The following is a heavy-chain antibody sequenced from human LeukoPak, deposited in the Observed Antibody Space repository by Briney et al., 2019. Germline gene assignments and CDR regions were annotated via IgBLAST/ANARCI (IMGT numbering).Heavy chain of an antibody. CDR1: GGSISSYY. CDR2: IYYSEST. Sequence: SETLSLTCAVSGGSISSYYWSWIRQPPGKGLEWIGYIYYSESTNYNPSLKSRVTISVDTSKNQFSLKLSSVTAADTAVYYCARVMGYSSAWYQYWYFDLWGRGTLVTVSS. J-gene: IGHJ2*01. CDR3: ARVMGYSSAWYQYWYFDL. D-gene: IGHD6-19*01. V-gene: IGHV4-59*01.